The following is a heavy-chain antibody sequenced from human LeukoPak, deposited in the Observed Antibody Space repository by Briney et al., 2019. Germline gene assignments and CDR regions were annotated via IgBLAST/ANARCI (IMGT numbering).Heavy chain of an antibody. D-gene: IGHD4-17*01. V-gene: IGHV3-7*01. J-gene: IGHJ2*01. Sequence: GGSLRLSCAASGFTFSSYWMSWVRQAPGKGLEWVANIKQDGSEKYYVDSVKGRFTISRDNAKNSLYLQMNSLRAEDTAVYYCAKGNGDYVRYWYFDIWGRGTLVTVSS. CDR3: AKGNGDYVRYWYFDI. CDR1: GFTFSSYW. CDR2: IKQDGSEK.